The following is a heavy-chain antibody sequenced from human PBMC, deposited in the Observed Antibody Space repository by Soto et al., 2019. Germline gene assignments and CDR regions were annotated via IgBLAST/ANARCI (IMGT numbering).Heavy chain of an antibody. J-gene: IGHJ6*02. CDR3: ASLWFGESDYYYGMDV. D-gene: IGHD3-10*01. CDR2: TRYDGRYK. Sequence: VGSLKLSVAAAGFTFLSNDMHWVRQAPGKGLEWVAVTRYDGRYKHYADSVKGRFTISRDNSKNTLYLQMNSLRAEDTAVYYCASLWFGESDYYYGMDVWGQGT. V-gene: IGHV3-33*01. CDR1: GFTFLSND.